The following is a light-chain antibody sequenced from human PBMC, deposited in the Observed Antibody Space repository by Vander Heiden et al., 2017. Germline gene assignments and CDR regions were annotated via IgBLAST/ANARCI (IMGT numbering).Light chain of an antibody. CDR2: GAS. Sequence: ILTTQSPATLRVSPGDGVTLPSSSSQRVNSHLPRHQQKPGHVHRLLISGASNRATGIPPRFSGSGSGTGFTFSISSLQSEDFAVYYCQQYNKWPPTFGEGTKVEIK. CDR3: QQYNKWPPT. J-gene: IGKJ1*01. V-gene: IGKV3-15*01. CDR1: QRVNSH.